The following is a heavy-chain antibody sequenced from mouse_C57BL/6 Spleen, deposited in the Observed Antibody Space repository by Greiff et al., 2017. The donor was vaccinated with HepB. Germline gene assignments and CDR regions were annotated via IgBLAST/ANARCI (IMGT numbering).Heavy chain of an antibody. D-gene: IGHD2-14*01. CDR3: ARWYDEDYYAMDY. CDR2: IYPGDGDT. CDR1: GYAFSSSW. J-gene: IGHJ4*01. Sequence: QVQLQQSGPELVKPGASVKISCKASGYAFSSSWMNWVKQRPGKGLEWIGRIYPGDGDTNYNGKFKGKATLTADKSSSTAYMQLSSLTSEDSAVYFCARWYDEDYYAMDYWGQGTSVTVSS. V-gene: IGHV1-82*01.